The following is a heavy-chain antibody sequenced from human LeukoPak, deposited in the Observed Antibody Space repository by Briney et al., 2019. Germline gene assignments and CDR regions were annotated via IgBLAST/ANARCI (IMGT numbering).Heavy chain of an antibody. CDR3: ARHPPSRGYSYGYPPNYFDY. V-gene: IGHV4-39*01. J-gene: IGHJ4*02. D-gene: IGHD5-18*01. CDR2: IHYSGST. Sequence: SETLSLTCTVSGGSISSSSYYWGWIRQPPGKGLEWIGSIHYSGSTYYNPSLKSRVTISVDTSKNQFSLKLSSVTAADTAVYYCARHPPSRGYSYGYPPNYFDYWGQGTLVTVSS. CDR1: GGSISSSSYY.